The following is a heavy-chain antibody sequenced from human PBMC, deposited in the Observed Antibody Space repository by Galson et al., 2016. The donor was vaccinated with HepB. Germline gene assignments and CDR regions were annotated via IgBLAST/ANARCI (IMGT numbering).Heavy chain of an antibody. V-gene: IGHV3-11*01. CDR1: GFIFSGHY. CDR3: ARGGDFWSGYYRKDFDY. J-gene: IGHJ4*02. D-gene: IGHD3-3*01. Sequence: SLRLSCSASGFIFSGHYMAWIRQAPGKGLEWLSYISGSGDIVYYADSVRGRFTISRDNAKHSLYLQMSSLRADDTAVYYCARGGDFWSGYYRKDFDYWGQGTLVTVSS. CDR2: ISGSGDIV.